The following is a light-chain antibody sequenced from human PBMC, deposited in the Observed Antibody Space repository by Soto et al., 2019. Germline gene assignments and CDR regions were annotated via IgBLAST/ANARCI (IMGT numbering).Light chain of an antibody. J-gene: IGKJ1*01. CDR2: DSS. V-gene: IGKV1-5*01. CDR1: QSISSW. CDR3: QQSYSSPPT. Sequence: DIKMTQSPSTLSASVGDRVTITCRASQSISSWLAWYQQKPGKAPKLLISDSSDLQSGVPSRFSGSGSGTDFTLTISSLQPEDFATYYCQQSYSSPPTFGQGTKVDIK.